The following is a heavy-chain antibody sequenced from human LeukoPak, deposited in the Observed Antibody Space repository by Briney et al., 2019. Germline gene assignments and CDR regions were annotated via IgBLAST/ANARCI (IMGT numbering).Heavy chain of an antibody. J-gene: IGHJ6*02. Sequence: GGSLRLSCAASGFPFSSYTMNWVRQAPGKGLEWVSYIGTSSGDIYYADSVTGRFTISRDNAKNSLYLQMNSLRDEDTAVYYCARDSSGYSPAYDFYATDVWGQGTTVTVSS. CDR2: IGTSSGDI. V-gene: IGHV3-48*02. D-gene: IGHD3-22*01. CDR3: ARDSSGYSPAYDFYATDV. CDR1: GFPFSSYT.